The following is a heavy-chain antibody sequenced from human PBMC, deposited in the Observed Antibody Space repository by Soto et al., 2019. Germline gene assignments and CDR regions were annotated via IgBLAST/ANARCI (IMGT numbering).Heavy chain of an antibody. D-gene: IGHD3-3*01. J-gene: IGHJ4*02. Sequence: ASVKVSCKASGYTFTGYYMHWVRQAPGQGLEWMGWINPNSGGTNYAQKFQGWVTMTRDTSISTAYMKLSRLRSDDTAVYYCARGRGHYDFWSGPSDYWGQGTLVTVSS. CDR3: ARGRGHYDFWSGPSDY. V-gene: IGHV1-2*04. CDR2: INPNSGGT. CDR1: GYTFTGYY.